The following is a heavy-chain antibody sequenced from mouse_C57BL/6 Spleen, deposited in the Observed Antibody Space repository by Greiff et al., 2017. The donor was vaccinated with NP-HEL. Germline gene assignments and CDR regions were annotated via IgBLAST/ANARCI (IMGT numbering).Heavy chain of an antibody. CDR3: ARQKLGQEDYFDY. V-gene: IGHV5-6*01. CDR2: ISSGGSYT. J-gene: IGHJ2*01. Sequence: EVQGVESGGDLVKPGGSLKLSCAASGFTFSSYGMSWVRQTPDKRLEWVATISSGGSYTYYPDSVKGRFTISRDNAKNTLYLQMSSLKSEETAMYYCARQKLGQEDYFDYGGQGTTRTVAS. D-gene: IGHD4-1*01. CDR1: GFTFSSYG.